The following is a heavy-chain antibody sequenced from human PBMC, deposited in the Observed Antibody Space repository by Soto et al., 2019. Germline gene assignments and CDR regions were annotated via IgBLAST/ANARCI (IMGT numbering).Heavy chain of an antibody. CDR2: ISYDGSNK. CDR3: ARDEDYYDSSGALMDV. D-gene: IGHD3-22*01. J-gene: IGHJ6*02. V-gene: IGHV3-30-3*01. Sequence: QVQLVESGGGVVQPGRSLRLSCAASGFTFSSYAMHWVRQAPGKGLEWVAVISYDGSNKYYADSVKGRFTISRDNSKNTLYLQMNSLRAEDTAVYYCARDEDYYDSSGALMDVWGQGTTVTVSS. CDR1: GFTFSSYA.